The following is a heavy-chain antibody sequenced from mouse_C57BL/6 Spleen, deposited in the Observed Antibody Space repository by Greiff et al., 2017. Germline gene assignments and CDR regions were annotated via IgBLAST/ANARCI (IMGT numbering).Heavy chain of an antibody. Sequence: QVQLQQSGAELVRPGTSVKMSCKASGYTFTNYWIGWAKQRPGHGLEWIGDIYPGGGYTNYNEKFKGKATLTADKSSSTAYMQFSCLTSEDSAIYYCARSYDYDGGYYAMDYWGQGTSVTVSS. CDR1: GYTFTNYW. CDR3: ARSYDYDGGYYAMDY. J-gene: IGHJ4*01. V-gene: IGHV1-63*01. CDR2: IYPGGGYT. D-gene: IGHD2-4*01.